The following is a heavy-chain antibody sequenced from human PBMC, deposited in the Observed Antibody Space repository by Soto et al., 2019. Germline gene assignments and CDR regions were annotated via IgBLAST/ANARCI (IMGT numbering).Heavy chain of an antibody. J-gene: IGHJ4*01. CDR1: GNSIRNYY. Sequence: PSETLSLTCSFSGNSIRNYYWSWVRQPPGKSLEWIGYIYYSGTTNYNPSLKSRVTLSIDTPKNRFSLELRSVTAADTAVYYCATSYDLKIFPFDLWGQGTKVTVSS. CDR3: ATSYDLKIFPFDL. V-gene: IGHV4-59*01. D-gene: IGHD5-12*01. CDR2: IYYSGTT.